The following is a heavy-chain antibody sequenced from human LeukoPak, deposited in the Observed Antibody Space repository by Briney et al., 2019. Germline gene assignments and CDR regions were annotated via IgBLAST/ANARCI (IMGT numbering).Heavy chain of an antibody. Sequence: GGSLRLSCAASGFTFDDYAMNWVRQAPGKGLEWVSSISSSSRYIYYADSVKGRFTISRDNAKNSLYLQMNSLRAEDTAVYYCARDRYYDFWSGYYDGSDYWGQGTLVTVSS. CDR3: ARDRYYDFWSGYYDGSDY. CDR2: ISSSSRYI. V-gene: IGHV3-21*01. J-gene: IGHJ4*02. D-gene: IGHD3-3*01. CDR1: GFTFDDYA.